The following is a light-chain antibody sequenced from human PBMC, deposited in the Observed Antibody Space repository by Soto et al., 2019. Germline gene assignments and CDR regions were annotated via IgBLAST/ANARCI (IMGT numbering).Light chain of an antibody. V-gene: IGKV3-15*01. J-gene: IGKJ4*01. CDR1: QSVSNK. CDR2: GAS. CDR3: QQYNDWPRT. Sequence: EIVMTQSPATLSVSPGERATLSCRASQSVSNKLAWYQQKPGQAPRLLIYGASTRATGIPARFSGSGSGTEFTLTISSLQSEDFAFYYCQQYNDWPRTFGGGTKVEIK.